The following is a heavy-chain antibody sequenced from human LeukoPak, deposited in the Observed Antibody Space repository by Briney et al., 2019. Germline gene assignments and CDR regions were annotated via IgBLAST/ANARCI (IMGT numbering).Heavy chain of an antibody. CDR3: ARDTNCSSTSCYWSGWYFDL. V-gene: IGHV3-7*03. CDR1: GFTFSSYW. D-gene: IGHD2-2*01. Sequence: GGSLRLSCAASGFTFSSYWMSWVRQAPGKGLEWVANIKQDGSEKYYVDSVKGRFTISRDNAKNSLYLQMNSLRAEDTAVYYCARDTNCSSTSCYWSGWYFDLWGRGTLVTVSS. J-gene: IGHJ2*01. CDR2: IKQDGSEK.